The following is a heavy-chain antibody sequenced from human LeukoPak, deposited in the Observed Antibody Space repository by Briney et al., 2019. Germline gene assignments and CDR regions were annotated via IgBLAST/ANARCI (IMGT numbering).Heavy chain of an antibody. V-gene: IGHV4-34*01. D-gene: IGHD6-19*01. Sequence: SETLSLTCAVYGGSFSGYYWSWIRQPPGKGLEWIGEINHGGSTNYNPSLKSRVTISVDTSKNQFSLKLSSVTAADTAVYYCASYIQTGRGGWYRGYYGMDVWGQGTTVTVSS. CDR2: INHGGST. CDR1: GGSFSGYY. CDR3: ASYIQTGRGGWYRGYYGMDV. J-gene: IGHJ6*02.